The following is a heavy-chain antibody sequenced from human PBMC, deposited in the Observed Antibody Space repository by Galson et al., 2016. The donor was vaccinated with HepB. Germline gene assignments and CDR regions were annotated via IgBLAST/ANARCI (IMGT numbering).Heavy chain of an antibody. V-gene: IGHV3-7*04. CDR1: GFTYSTSW. J-gene: IGHJ4*02. D-gene: IGHD1-1*01. CDR2: ISPDGNTV. Sequence: SLRLSCAASGFTYSTSWMTWVRPAPGKGLEWVANISPDGNTVNYLDSVKGRFTISRDNAKTSLFLQMNSLRAEDTSVYYCARDFSWNALDYWGQGALVTVSS. CDR3: ARDFSWNALDY.